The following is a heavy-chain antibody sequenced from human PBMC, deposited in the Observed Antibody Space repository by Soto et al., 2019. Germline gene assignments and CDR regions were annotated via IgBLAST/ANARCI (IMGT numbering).Heavy chain of an antibody. V-gene: IGHV4-59*01. CDR1: GGSISSYY. CDR2: IYYSGST. Sequence: PSETLSLTCTVSGGSISSYYWSWIRQPPGKGLEWIGYIYYSGSTNYNPSLKSRVNISVDTSKNQFSLKLSSVTAADTAVYYCARGTPPDFWSGYYISGWGQGTLVTVSS. D-gene: IGHD3-3*01. CDR3: ARGTPPDFWSGYYISG. J-gene: IGHJ4*02.